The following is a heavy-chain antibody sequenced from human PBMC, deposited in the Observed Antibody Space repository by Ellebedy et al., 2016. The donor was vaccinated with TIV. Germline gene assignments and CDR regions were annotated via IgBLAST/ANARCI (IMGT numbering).Heavy chain of an antibody. V-gene: IGHV4-39*01. CDR3: ARQTGLWFGELFTLDY. J-gene: IGHJ4*02. CDR1: GGSISSSFYY. Sequence: MPSETLSLTCTVSGGSISSSFYYWGWIRQPPGKGLDWIGRIYYSGSTYYNPSLKSRVTISVDTSKNQFSLKLSSVTSADTAVYYCARQTGLWFGELFTLDYWGQGTLVTVSS. CDR2: IYYSGST. D-gene: IGHD3-10*01.